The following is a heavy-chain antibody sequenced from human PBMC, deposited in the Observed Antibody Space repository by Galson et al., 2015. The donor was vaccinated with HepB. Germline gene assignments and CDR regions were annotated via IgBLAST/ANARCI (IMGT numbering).Heavy chain of an antibody. J-gene: IGHJ5*02. D-gene: IGHD5-12*01. V-gene: IGHV1-2*02. CDR2: INPKSGGT. CDR3: ARRGRGYSGYDFDP. CDR1: GYTFIAYY. Sequence: SVKVSCKASGYTFIAYYMHWVRQAPGQGLEWMGWINPKSGGTSYAQKFQGRVTMTRDTSISTAYMELSNLRSHDTAVYYCARRGRGYSGYDFDPWGQGTLVTGAS.